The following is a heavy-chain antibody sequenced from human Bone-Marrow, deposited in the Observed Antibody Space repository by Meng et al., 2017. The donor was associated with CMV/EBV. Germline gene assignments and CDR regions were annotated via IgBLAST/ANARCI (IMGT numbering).Heavy chain of an antibody. CDR2: ISGSGGST. V-gene: IGHV3-23*01. D-gene: IGHD6-13*01. Sequence: GESLKISCAASGFTFSSYAMSWVRQAPGKGLEWVSAISGSGGSTYYADSVKGRFTISRDNSKNTLYLQMNSLRAEDTAVYYCAKLLSIAAPIGDYYFDYWGQGTLVTVSS. CDR3: AKLLSIAAPIGDYYFDY. CDR1: GFTFSSYA. J-gene: IGHJ4*02.